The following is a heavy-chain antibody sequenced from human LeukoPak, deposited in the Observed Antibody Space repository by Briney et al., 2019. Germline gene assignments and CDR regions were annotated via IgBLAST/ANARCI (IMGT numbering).Heavy chain of an antibody. V-gene: IGHV3-43*02. J-gene: IGHJ1*01. CDR3: AKDSSGYYYVFQH. D-gene: IGHD3-22*01. Sequence: GGSLRLSRAASGFTFDDYAMHWVRQAPGKVLEWVSLISGDGGSTYYGDSVKGRFTISRDNSKNSLYLQMNSLGTEDTALYYCAKDSSGYYYVFQHWGQGTLVTVSS. CDR1: GFTFDDYA. CDR2: ISGDGGST.